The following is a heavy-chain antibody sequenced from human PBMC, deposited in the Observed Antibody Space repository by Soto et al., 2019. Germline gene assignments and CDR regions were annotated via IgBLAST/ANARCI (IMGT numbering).Heavy chain of an antibody. CDR3: ARDVGYHYDGSPSGQFDF. V-gene: IGHV4-4*02. D-gene: IGHD3-22*01. J-gene: IGHJ4*02. Sequence: QVELQESGPGLVKPSGTLFLTCVVSGNSISTTNWWSWVRQSPGKGLEWIGEIYHSGSNNYNPSLNSGFTISVNKSKNQFSLKLSSVTAADTAVYYSARDVGYHYDGSPSGQFDFWGQGTLVTVSS. CDR2: IYHSGSN. CDR1: GNSISTTNW.